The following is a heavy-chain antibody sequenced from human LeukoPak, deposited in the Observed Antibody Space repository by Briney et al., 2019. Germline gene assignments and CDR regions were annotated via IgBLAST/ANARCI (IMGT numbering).Heavy chain of an antibody. D-gene: IGHD2-15*01. CDR3: ARVLCSGGSCTDYFDY. CDR1: GYTFTGYY. CDR2: INPNSGGT. V-gene: IGHV1-2*02. Sequence: ASVKVSCKASGYTFTGYYMHWVRQAPGQGLEGMGWINPNSGGTNYAQKFQGRVSMNRDTSFSTAYMELSRLRSDDTAVYYCARVLCSGGSCTDYFDYWGQGTLVAVSS. J-gene: IGHJ4*02.